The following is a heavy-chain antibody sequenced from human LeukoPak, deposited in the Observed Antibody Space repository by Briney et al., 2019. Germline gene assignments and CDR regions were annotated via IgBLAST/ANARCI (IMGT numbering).Heavy chain of an antibody. D-gene: IGHD5-18*01. CDR3: ARCGYSYGHFDY. V-gene: IGHV1-2*02. Sequence: GASVKVSCKASGYSFTDYFIHWVGQALGQGLEWMGWINLNSGGTNYAQKFQARVTMTSDTSISTVYMELSSLRSDDTAVYYCARCGYSYGHFDYWGQGTPVTVSS. CDR2: INLNSGGT. CDR1: GYSFTDYF. J-gene: IGHJ4*02.